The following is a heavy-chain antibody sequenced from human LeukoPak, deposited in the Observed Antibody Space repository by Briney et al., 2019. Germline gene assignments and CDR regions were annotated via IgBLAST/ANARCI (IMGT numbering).Heavy chain of an antibody. Sequence: GSVKVSCKASGYTFTDYYMHWVRQAPGQGLGWRGVINPSGTGTSYAQKFQGRITMSRDTSTSTVYMELSSLRSEDTAFYYCATDHSMANTAWWFDPWGQGTLVTVSS. J-gene: IGHJ5*02. V-gene: IGHV1-46*01. CDR1: GYTFTDYY. CDR2: INPSGTGT. D-gene: IGHD5-24*01. CDR3: ATDHSMANTAWWFDP.